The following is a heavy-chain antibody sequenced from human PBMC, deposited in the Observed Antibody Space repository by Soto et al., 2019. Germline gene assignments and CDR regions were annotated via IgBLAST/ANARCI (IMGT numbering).Heavy chain of an antibody. CDR1: GDCLTIKKYF. D-gene: IGHD2-2*01. V-gene: IGHV4-61*01. Sequence: LSGKCIVLGDCLTIKKYFWNWIRQSPGKGLEWIGYIYYSGSTTYNPSLKSRVSISVDRSKNQFSLTLNSVTAADTAVYFCASLXRLKSEVDDRDYY. CDR2: IYYSGST. CDR3: ASLXRLKSEVDDRDYY. J-gene: IGHJ6*01.